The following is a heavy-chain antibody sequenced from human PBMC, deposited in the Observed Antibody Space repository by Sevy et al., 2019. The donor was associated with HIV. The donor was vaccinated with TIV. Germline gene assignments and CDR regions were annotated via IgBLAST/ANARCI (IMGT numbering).Heavy chain of an antibody. CDR3: ARVAMKWELLYHFDY. CDR2: ISYDGSNK. Sequence: GGSLRLSCAASGFTFSSFPMHWVRQAPGRVLEWVAVISYDGSNKYYADSVKGRFTISRDNSKNALYLQMSSLRAVDTAVYYCARVAMKWELLYHFDYWGQGTLVTVSS. V-gene: IGHV3-30-3*01. CDR1: GFTFSSFP. J-gene: IGHJ4*02. D-gene: IGHD1-26*01.